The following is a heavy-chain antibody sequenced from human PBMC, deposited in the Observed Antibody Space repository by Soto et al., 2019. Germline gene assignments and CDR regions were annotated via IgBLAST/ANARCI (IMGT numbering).Heavy chain of an antibody. D-gene: IGHD5-12*01. V-gene: IGHV3-48*01. CDR2: ISSRSSTI. J-gene: IGHJ4*02. CDR1: GFTFSSYT. CDR3: VREDSGYDYGYDY. Sequence: GGSLRLSCAASGFTFSSYTMDWVRQAPGKGLEWVSYISSRSSTIYYADSVKGRFTISRDNAKNSLYLQMNSLRAEDTAVYYCVREDSGYDYGYDYWGQGTLVTVS.